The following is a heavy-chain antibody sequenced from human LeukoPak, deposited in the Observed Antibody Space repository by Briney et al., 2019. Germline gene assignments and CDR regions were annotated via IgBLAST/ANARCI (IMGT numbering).Heavy chain of an antibody. CDR1: GFAFSSQA. CDR2: ISDSGSLT. J-gene: IGHJ4*02. D-gene: IGHD3-10*01. Sequence: TGGSLRLSCAASGFAFSSQAMGWVRQAPGKGLEWVSVISDSGSLTYYADSVKGRFTISRDNSKKTLFLQLNSLRAEDTAVYYCARGGSYSYYWGQGTLVTVSS. V-gene: IGHV3-23*01. CDR3: ARGGSYSYY.